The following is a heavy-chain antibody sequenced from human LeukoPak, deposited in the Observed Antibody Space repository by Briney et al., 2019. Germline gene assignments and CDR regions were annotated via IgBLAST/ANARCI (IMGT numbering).Heavy chain of an antibody. D-gene: IGHD4-17*01. CDR2: IYYSGST. CDR1: GGSMSSSSYY. CDR3: ARHGTVTHRFDY. V-gene: IGHV4-39*01. Sequence: SETLSLTCGVSGGSMSSSSYYWGWIRQPPGKGLEWIGSIYYSGSTYYSPSLKSRVTISVDSSKNQCSLKLRSVTAADTAVYYCARHGTVTHRFDYWGQGTLVTVSS. J-gene: IGHJ4*02.